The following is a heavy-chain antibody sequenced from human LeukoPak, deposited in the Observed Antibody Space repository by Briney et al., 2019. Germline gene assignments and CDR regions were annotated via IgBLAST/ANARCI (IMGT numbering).Heavy chain of an antibody. V-gene: IGHV1-18*01. CDR1: GYTFSSYV. J-gene: IGHJ4*02. Sequence: ASVKVSCKASGYTFSSYVLTWVRQAPGQGLVWMGRISAYTGNSNYAQKFQDRVTMTTDTSTSTAYMELRNLTSDDTAVYYCARTRTTIPPPGELAFWGKGTLVTVSS. D-gene: IGHD3-16*01. CDR3: ARTRTTIPPPGELAF. CDR2: ISAYTGNS.